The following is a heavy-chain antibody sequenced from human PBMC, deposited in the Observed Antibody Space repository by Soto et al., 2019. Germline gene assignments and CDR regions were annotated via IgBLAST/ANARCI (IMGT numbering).Heavy chain of an antibody. CDR1: GGSITSGDYY. CDR2: IYYSGST. J-gene: IGHJ4*02. D-gene: IGHD6-6*01. Sequence: QVQLQESGPGLVKPSQTLSLTCTVSGGSITSGDYYWGWIRQPPGKSLEWIGYIYYSGSTYYNPSINSRVTITLDTTKNQFSLKLSSVAAADTAVYYGARVGSSIALLPFDYWGQGTPVTVSS. CDR3: ARVGSSIALLPFDY. V-gene: IGHV4-30-4*01.